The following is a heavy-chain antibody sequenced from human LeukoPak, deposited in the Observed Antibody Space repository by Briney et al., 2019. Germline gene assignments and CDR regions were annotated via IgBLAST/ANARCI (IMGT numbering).Heavy chain of an antibody. D-gene: IGHD2-2*02. Sequence: GGSLRLSCAASGFTFSSYAMHWVRQAPGKGLEWVAVISYDGSNKYYADSVKGRFTISRDNSKNTLYLQMNSLRAEDTAVYYCAKGYTNALDYWGQGTLVTVSS. J-gene: IGHJ4*02. V-gene: IGHV3-30*04. CDR1: GFTFSSYA. CDR3: AKGYTNALDY. CDR2: ISYDGSNK.